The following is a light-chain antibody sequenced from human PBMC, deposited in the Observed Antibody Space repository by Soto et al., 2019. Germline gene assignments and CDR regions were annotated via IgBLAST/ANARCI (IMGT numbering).Light chain of an antibody. CDR2: ENN. J-gene: IGLJ1*01. CDR3: GTWDNSLGAPYV. V-gene: IGLV1-51*02. Sequence: QSVLTQPPSVSAAPGQKVTLSCSGSSSNIGNNYVSWYQQLPGTAPKLLIFENNKRPSGIPDRFSGSKSGTSATLGITGLQTGDEADYYCGTWDNSLGAPYVFGTGTKLTVL. CDR1: SSNIGNNY.